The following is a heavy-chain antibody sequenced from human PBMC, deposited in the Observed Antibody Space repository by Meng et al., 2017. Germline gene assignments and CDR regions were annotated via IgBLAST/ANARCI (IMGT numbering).Heavy chain of an antibody. CDR2: INWNGGST. Sequence: GESLKISCAASGFTFDDYGMSWVRQAPGKGLEWVSGINWNGGSTGYADSVKGRLTISRDNAKNSLYLQMNSLRAEDTALYYCARDLRFFGGRAFDIWGQGTMVTVSS. D-gene: IGHD4-23*01. J-gene: IGHJ3*02. CDR1: GFTFDDYG. CDR3: ARDLRFFGGRAFDI. V-gene: IGHV3-20*04.